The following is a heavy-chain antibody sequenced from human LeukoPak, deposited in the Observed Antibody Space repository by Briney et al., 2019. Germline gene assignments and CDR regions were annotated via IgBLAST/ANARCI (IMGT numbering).Heavy chain of an antibody. CDR2: IYYNGRA. Sequence: PSETLSLTCTVSGGSISSYYWAWIRQPPGKGLERIGYIYYNGRATYNPSLKSRVTISVDTSKNQFSLKLSSVTAADTAVYYCARRSSESFDFWGQGTLVTVSS. J-gene: IGHJ4*02. CDR3: ARRSSESFDF. V-gene: IGHV4-59*08. CDR1: GGSISSYY. D-gene: IGHD3-22*01.